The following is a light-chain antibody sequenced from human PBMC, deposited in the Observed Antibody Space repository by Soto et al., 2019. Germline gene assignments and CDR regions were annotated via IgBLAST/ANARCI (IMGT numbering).Light chain of an antibody. CDR1: SSDVGGRNY. CDR3: SSYTSSSTPYVV. J-gene: IGLJ2*01. V-gene: IGLV2-14*01. Sequence: QSALTQPASVSGSPGQSISISCTGTSSDVGGRNYVSWYQQHPGKAPKLIIYGVSNRPSGVSYRFSGSKSGNTASLTISGLQAEDEADYYCSSYTSSSTPYVVFGGGTKLTVL. CDR2: GVS.